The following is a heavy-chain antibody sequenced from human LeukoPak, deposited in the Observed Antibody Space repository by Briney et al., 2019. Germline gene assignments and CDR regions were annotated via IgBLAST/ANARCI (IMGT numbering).Heavy chain of an antibody. Sequence: SQTLSLTCTVSGGSISSGGYYWSWIRQPPGKGLEWIGYIYYSGSTYYNPSLKSRVTISVDTSKNQFSLKLSSVTAADTAVYYGARLVVAATPYYYYYYGMDVWGQGTTVTVSS. CDR3: ARLVVAATPYYYYYYGMDV. CDR1: GGSISSGGYY. D-gene: IGHD2-15*01. J-gene: IGHJ6*02. V-gene: IGHV4-31*03. CDR2: IYYSGST.